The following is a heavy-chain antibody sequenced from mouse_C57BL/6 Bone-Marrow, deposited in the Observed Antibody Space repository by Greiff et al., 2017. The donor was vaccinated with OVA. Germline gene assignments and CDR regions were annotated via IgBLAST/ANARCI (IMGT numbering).Heavy chain of an antibody. CDR3: ARVPYYYGSSPFAY. V-gene: IGHV1-61*01. CDR1: GYTFTSYW. J-gene: IGHJ3*01. Sequence: QVQLQQPRAELVRPGSSVKLSCKASGYTFTSYWMDWVKQRPGQGLEWIGNIYPSDSETHYNQKFKDKATLTVDKSSSTAYMQLSSLTSEDSAVYYCARVPYYYGSSPFAYWGQGTLVTVSA. D-gene: IGHD1-1*01. CDR2: IYPSDSET.